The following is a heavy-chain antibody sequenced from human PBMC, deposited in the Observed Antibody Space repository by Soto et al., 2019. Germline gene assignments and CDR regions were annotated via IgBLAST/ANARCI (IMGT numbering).Heavy chain of an antibody. D-gene: IGHD3-22*01. CDR1: GFTFSSYG. J-gene: IGHJ3*02. Sequence: GGSLRLSCAASGFTFSSYGMHWVRQAPGKGLEWVAVISYDGSNKYYADSVKGRFTISRDNSKNTLYLQMNSLRAEDTAVYYCAKGLYDSSGYWGADIWGQRTKVTVSS. CDR3: AKGLYDSSGYWGADI. CDR2: ISYDGSNK. V-gene: IGHV3-30*18.